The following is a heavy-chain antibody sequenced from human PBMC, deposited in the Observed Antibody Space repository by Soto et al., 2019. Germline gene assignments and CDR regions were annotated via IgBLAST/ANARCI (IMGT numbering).Heavy chain of an antibody. J-gene: IGHJ5*02. CDR3: ARGAAGTTTIFDP. Sequence: SVKVSCKAAGGTFSSYAISWVRQAPGQGLEWMGGIIPIFGTANYAQKFQGRVTITADESTSTAYMELSSLRSEDTAVYYCARGAAGTTTIFDPWGQGTLVTVSS. D-gene: IGHD6-13*01. CDR2: IIPIFGTA. CDR1: GGTFSSYA. V-gene: IGHV1-69*13.